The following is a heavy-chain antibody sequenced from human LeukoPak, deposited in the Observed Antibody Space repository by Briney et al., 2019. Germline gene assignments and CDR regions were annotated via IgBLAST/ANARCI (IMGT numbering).Heavy chain of an antibody. D-gene: IGHD5-24*01. J-gene: IGHJ3*02. Sequence: GGPLRLSCAASGFTFSSYGMHWVRQAPGKGLEWVAFIRYDGSNKYYADSVKGRFTISRDNSRNTLYLQMNSLRAEDTAVYYCAKGGRWLQFDAFDIWGQGTMVTVSS. CDR1: GFTFSSYG. V-gene: IGHV3-30*02. CDR2: IRYDGSNK. CDR3: AKGGRWLQFDAFDI.